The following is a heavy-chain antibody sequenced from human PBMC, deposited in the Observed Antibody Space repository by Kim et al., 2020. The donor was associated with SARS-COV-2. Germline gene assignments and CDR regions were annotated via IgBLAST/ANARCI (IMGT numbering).Heavy chain of an antibody. Sequence: GGSLRLSCAASGFTFSSYSMNWVRQAPGKGREWVSYISSSSSTIYYADSVKGRFTISRDNAKNSLYLQMNSLRDEDTAVYYCARDRYSSSWYGGIYYGMDGWGQGTTVTVSS. CDR1: GFTFSSYS. J-gene: IGHJ6*02. V-gene: IGHV3-48*02. CDR2: ISSSSSTI. CDR3: ARDRYSSSWYGGIYYGMDG. D-gene: IGHD6-13*01.